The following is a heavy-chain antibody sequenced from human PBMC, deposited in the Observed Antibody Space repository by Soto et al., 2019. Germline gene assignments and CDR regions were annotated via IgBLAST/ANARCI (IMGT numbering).Heavy chain of an antibody. V-gene: IGHV1-3*01. J-gene: IGHJ4*02. CDR3: ARGCYHDSPGYYYGYYFDY. Sequence: SVKVSCKASGYTFTSYAMHWVRQAPRQRLEWMGWINAGNGNTRYSQKFQGRVTITRDTSASTAYMELSSLRSEDTAVYYCARGCYHDSPGYYYGYYFDYWGQGTLVTVSS. CDR1: GYTFTSYA. CDR2: INAGNGNT. D-gene: IGHD3-22*01.